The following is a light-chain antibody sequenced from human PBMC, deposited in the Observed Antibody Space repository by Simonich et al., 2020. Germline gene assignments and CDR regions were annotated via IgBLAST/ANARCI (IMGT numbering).Light chain of an antibody. Sequence: EIVMTQSPATLSVSPGERATLSCRASQSVSSNLAWYQQKPSQAPRLIIYGASNRATGIPARFSGSGSGTEFTLTISSMQSEDFAVYYCQQYNNCPPLTFGGGTKVEIK. V-gene: IGKV3-15*01. CDR2: GAS. CDR3: QQYNNCPPLT. CDR1: QSVSSN. J-gene: IGKJ4*01.